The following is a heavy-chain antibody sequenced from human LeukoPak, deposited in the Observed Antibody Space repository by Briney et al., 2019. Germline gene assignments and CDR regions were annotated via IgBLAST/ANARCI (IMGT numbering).Heavy chain of an antibody. V-gene: IGHV1-69*04. CDR3: ARDPNWGPSY. J-gene: IGHJ4*02. Sequence: SVKVSCKASGGTFSSYAISWVRQAPGQGLEWMGRIIPILGTANYAQKFQGRVTITADKSTSTAYMELSSLRSEDTAVYYCARDPNWGPSYWGQGTLVTVSS. D-gene: IGHD7-27*01. CDR2: IIPILGTA. CDR1: GGTFSSYA.